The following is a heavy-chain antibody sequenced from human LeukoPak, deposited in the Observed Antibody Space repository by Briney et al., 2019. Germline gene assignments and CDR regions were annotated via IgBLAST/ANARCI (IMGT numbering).Heavy chain of an antibody. CDR2: IVSGGGTI. Sequence: PGGSLRLSCAASGFTFSDYYMSWFRQPPGKGLEWVSYIVSGGGTIYYADSVRGRFTISRDNAKNSLYLQMNSLRAEDTAVYYCARRYYDSSGYYGMDVWGQGTTVIVSS. J-gene: IGHJ6*02. D-gene: IGHD3-22*01. CDR3: ARRYYDSSGYYGMDV. V-gene: IGHV3-11*04. CDR1: GFTFSDYY.